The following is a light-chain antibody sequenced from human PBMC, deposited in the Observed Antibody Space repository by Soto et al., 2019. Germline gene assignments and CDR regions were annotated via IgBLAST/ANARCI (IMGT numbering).Light chain of an antibody. CDR1: QSISNL. J-gene: IGKJ1*01. V-gene: IGKV1-5*03. CDR3: QQYSSYWGS. CDR2: KAS. Sequence: DIQMTQSPSTLSAFVGDRVTITCRASQSISNLLAWYQQKPGKAPKLLIYKASSLKSGVPSRFSGSGSGTEFTLTISGLQPDDFAAYYCQQYSSYWGSFGQGTKVEI.